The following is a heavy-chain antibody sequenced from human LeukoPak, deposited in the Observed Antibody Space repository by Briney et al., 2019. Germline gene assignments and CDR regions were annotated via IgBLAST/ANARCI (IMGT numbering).Heavy chain of an antibody. CDR2: IYYSGST. CDR1: GGSISSSSSY. Sequence: PSETLSLTCTVSGGSISSSSSYWGWIRQPPGKGLEWIGSIYYSGSTYYNPSLKSRVTISVDTSKNQFSLKLSSVTAADTAVYYCASANPYSSSWYTSHYYYYYGMDVWGQGTTVTVSS. CDR3: ASANPYSSSWYTSHYYYYYGMDV. V-gene: IGHV4-39*01. D-gene: IGHD6-13*01. J-gene: IGHJ6*02.